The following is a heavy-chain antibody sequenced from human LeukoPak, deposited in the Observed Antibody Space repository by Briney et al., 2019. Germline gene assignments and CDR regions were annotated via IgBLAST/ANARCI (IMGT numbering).Heavy chain of an antibody. V-gene: IGHV1-69*06. CDR2: IIPIFGTA. Sequence: ASVKVSCKASGGTFSSYAISWVRQAPGQGLEWMGGIIPIFGTAKYAQKFQGRVTITADKSTSTAYMELSSLRSEDTAVYYFARVGTLTPLDYWGQGTLVTVSS. CDR3: ARVGTLTPLDY. J-gene: IGHJ4*02. CDR1: GGTFSSYA. D-gene: IGHD4-23*01.